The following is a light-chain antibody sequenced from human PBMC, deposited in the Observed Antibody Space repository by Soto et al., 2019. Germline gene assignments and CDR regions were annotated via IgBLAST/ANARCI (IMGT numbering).Light chain of an antibody. CDR2: EVS. CDR1: SNDIGAYKY. V-gene: IGLV2-14*01. Sequence: QSALTQSRSVSGSPGQSVTISCSGSSNDIGAYKYVSWYQQYPGKAPKLIIFEVSNRPSGVSNRFSGSKSGNTASLTIAGLQAEDEADYHCSSYTTGSTLYVFGGGTKVTVL. CDR3: SSYTTGSTLYV. J-gene: IGLJ1*01.